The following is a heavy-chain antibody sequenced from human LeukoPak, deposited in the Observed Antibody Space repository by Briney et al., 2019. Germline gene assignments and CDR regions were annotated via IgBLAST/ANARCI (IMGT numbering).Heavy chain of an antibody. CDR3: ARGEYHQDGIGSNRFDN. V-gene: IGHV3-48*01. J-gene: IGHJ4*02. Sequence: PGGSLTLSCAASGFTFYTYSMTWVRQAPGKGLEWISHISAASHGIKYVASVKGRFTISRDNAKNSVFLQMTSLRPEDTAVYYCARGEYHQDGIGSNRFDNWGQGALVTVSS. D-gene: IGHD5-24*01. CDR2: ISAASHGI. CDR1: GFTFYTYS.